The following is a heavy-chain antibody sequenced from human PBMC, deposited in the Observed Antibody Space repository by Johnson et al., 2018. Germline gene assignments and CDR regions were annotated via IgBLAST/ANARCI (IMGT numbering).Heavy chain of an antibody. D-gene: IGHD1-26*01. CDR2: ISSDGDST. CDR3: ARDLPVGGSYSKGFDY. V-gene: IGHV3-64*01. Sequence: EVQLVETGGGLVQPGGSLRLSCAASGFSFSSYAMHWVRQAPGKGLEYVSAISSDGDSTYYANSVKGRFTISRDNSKNTLYLQMGNLRPEDMAVYYCARDLPVGGSYSKGFDYWGQGTLVTVSS. CDR1: GFSFSSYA. J-gene: IGHJ4*02.